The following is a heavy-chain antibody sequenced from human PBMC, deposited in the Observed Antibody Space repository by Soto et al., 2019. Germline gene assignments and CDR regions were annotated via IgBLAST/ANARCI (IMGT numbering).Heavy chain of an antibody. Sequence: EVQLVESGGGLVQPGGSLRLSCAASGFTFSSYWMSWVRQAPGKGLEWVANIKQDGSEKYYEDAVQGRFTIARDNAKNSLYLQMNSLRAEDTAVYYCASDPAYSSRWTGFGYWGQGTLVTVSS. CDR3: ASDPAYSSRWTGFGY. D-gene: IGHD6-13*01. CDR1: GFTFSSYW. CDR2: IKQDGSEK. J-gene: IGHJ4*02. V-gene: IGHV3-7*05.